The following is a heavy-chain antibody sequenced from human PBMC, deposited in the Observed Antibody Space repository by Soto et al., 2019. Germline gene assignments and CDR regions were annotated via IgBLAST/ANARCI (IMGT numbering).Heavy chain of an antibody. D-gene: IGHD6-13*01. Sequence: GGSLRLSCAASGFTFSSYAMSWVRQAPGKGLEWVSAISGSGGSTYYADSVKGRFTISRDNSKNTLYLQMNSLRAEDTAVYYCAKGMEVVGYSSSWFYFDYWGQGTLVTVSS. CDR2: ISGSGGST. CDR1: GFTFSSYA. J-gene: IGHJ4*02. CDR3: AKGMEVVGYSSSWFYFDY. V-gene: IGHV3-23*01.